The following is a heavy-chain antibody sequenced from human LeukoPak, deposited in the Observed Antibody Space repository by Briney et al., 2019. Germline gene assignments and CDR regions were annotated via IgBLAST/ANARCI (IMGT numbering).Heavy chain of an antibody. CDR3: AREIPDSSGSTIDY. CDR1: GGTFSSYA. V-gene: IGHV1-69*13. CDR2: IIPIFGTA. J-gene: IGHJ4*02. D-gene: IGHD3-22*01. Sequence: SVKVSCKASGGTFSSYAISWVRQAPGQGLEWMGGIIPIFGTANYAQKFQGRVTIIADESTSTAYMELSSLRSEDTAVYYCAREIPDSSGSTIDYWGQGTLVTVSS.